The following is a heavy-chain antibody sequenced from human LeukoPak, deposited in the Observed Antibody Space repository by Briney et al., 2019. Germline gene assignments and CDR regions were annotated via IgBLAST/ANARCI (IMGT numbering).Heavy chain of an antibody. J-gene: IGHJ4*02. Sequence: GGSPRLSCAASGFTFSHYWMSWVRQAPGKGLEWVANIKHDGSEKYYVGSVKGRFTISRDNAENSLYLQMNSLEAEDTAVYFCARAYDSGSYYDGIDYWGQGTLVTVSS. CDR3: ARAYDSGSYYDGIDY. V-gene: IGHV3-7*03. CDR1: GFTFSHYW. D-gene: IGHD3-22*01. CDR2: IKHDGSEK.